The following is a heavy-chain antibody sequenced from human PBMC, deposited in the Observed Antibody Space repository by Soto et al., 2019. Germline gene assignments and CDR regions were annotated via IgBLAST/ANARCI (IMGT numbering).Heavy chain of an antibody. CDR1: GFTFSSYG. Sequence: QVQLVESGGGVVQPGRSLRISCAASGFTFSSYGMHWVRQAPGKGLEWVAVISYDGSNKYYADSVKGRFTISRDNSKNTLYLQMNSLRAEDTAVYYCAKPPYYTMTLAGYFDYWGQGTLVTVSS. CDR3: AKPPYYTMTLAGYFDY. D-gene: IGHD3-22*01. V-gene: IGHV3-30*18. J-gene: IGHJ4*02. CDR2: ISYDGSNK.